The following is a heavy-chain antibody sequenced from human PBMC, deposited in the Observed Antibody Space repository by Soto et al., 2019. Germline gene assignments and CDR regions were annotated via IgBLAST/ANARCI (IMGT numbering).Heavy chain of an antibody. V-gene: IGHV4-61*01. CDR1: GGSVNRINSY. D-gene: IGHD5-18*01. CDR3: ARDDSSSGYWYFDL. J-gene: IGHJ2*01. CDR2: AYYTGST. Sequence: QVQLQESGPGLVKPSETLSLTCTVSGGSVNRINSYWSCIRQPPGKVLEWIGYAYYTGSTNYNPSLNSRVTISLNTSKNQFSLKLSSLTAADTAVYYCARDDSSSGYWYFDLWGRGTLVTVSS.